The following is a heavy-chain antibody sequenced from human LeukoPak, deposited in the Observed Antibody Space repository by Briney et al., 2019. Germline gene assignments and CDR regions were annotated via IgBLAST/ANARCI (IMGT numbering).Heavy chain of an antibody. CDR1: GYSISRGYY. CDR2: MYHRGNT. CDR3: ASGPYGSGSKIDN. Sequence: SETLSPTCAVSGYSISRGYYWGWIRQSPEKGLEWIGNMYHRGNTYYNTSLKSRVAISVDTSKNQFSLKLSSVTAADTAVYYCASGPYGSGSKIDNWGQGTLVTVSS. V-gene: IGHV4-38-2*01. J-gene: IGHJ4*02. D-gene: IGHD3-10*01.